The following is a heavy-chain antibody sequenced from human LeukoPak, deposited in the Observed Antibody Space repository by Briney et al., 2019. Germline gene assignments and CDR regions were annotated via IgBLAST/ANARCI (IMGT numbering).Heavy chain of an antibody. D-gene: IGHD3-10*01. CDR2: IIPIFGTT. CDR1: GGTFSSYA. CDR3: ARDYYYVSGSYYNNSMNWFDP. Sequence: GALVKVSCKASGGTFSSYAISWVRQAPGQGLEWMGGIIPIFGTTNYAQKFQGRVTITADESTTTAYMELSSLRSDDTAVYYCARDYYYVSGSYYNNSMNWFDPWGQGTLVTVSS. V-gene: IGHV1-69*13. J-gene: IGHJ5*02.